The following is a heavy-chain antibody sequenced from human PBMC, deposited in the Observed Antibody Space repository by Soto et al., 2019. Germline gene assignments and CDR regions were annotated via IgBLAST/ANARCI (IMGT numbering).Heavy chain of an antibody. CDR1: GGSISSSSYC. V-gene: IGHV4-39*01. J-gene: IGHJ4*02. CDR2: IYYSGST. Sequence: SETLSLTCTVSGGSISSSSYCWGWIRQPPGKGLEWIGSIYYSGSTYYNPSLKSRVTISVDTSKNQFSLKLSSVTAADTAVYYCPRRPFNCGGDCYYDYWGQGALVTVSS. CDR3: PRRPFNCGGDCYYDY. D-gene: IGHD2-21*02.